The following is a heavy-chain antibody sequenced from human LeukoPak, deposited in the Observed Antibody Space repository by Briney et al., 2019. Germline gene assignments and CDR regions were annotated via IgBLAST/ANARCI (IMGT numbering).Heavy chain of an antibody. V-gene: IGHV1-69*05. Sequence: GASVKVSCKASGGTFSSYAISWVRQAPGQGLEWMGGIIPIFGTANYAQKFQGRVTITTDESTSTAYMELSSLRSDDTAVYYCARVRRYCSSTSCYTPWDYWGQGTLVTVSS. D-gene: IGHD2-2*02. CDR1: GGTFSSYA. J-gene: IGHJ4*02. CDR3: ARVRRYCSSTSCYTPWDY. CDR2: IIPIFGTA.